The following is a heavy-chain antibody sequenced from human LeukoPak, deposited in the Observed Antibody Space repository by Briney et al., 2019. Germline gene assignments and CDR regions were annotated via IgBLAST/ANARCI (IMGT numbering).Heavy chain of an antibody. CDR1: GGTFSSYA. Sequence: SVKVSCKASGGTFSSYAISWVRQAPGQGLEWMGGIIPIFGTANYAQKFQGRGPITADESTSTAYLELSGLSSKDPAVYCWARGAITMFRGVILGVYYYDMDVWGKGTTVTVSS. D-gene: IGHD3-10*01. CDR2: IIPIFGTA. V-gene: IGHV1-69*13. J-gene: IGHJ6*04. CDR3: ARGAITMFRGVILGVYYYDMDV.